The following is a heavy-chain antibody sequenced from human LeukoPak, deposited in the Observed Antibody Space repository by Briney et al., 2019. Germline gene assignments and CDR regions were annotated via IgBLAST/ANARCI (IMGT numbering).Heavy chain of an antibody. CDR3: ARNFDSSGYYVYFDY. J-gene: IGHJ4*02. D-gene: IGHD3-22*01. Sequence: SETLSLTCNVSGASISSYYWSWIRQPPGKELEWIGYIYYSGSTSYNPSLTSRVTMSVDTSKNQFSLNLSSVTAADTAVYYCARNFDSSGYYVYFDYWGQGALVTVSS. V-gene: IGHV4-59*01. CDR2: IYYSGST. CDR1: GASISSYY.